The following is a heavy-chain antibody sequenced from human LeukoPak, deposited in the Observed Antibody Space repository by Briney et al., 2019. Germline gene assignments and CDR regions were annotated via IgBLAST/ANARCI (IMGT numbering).Heavy chain of an antibody. CDR1: GYTFIGYY. CDR3: VRDGAMDV. J-gene: IGHJ6*02. Sequence: ASVKVSCKASGYTFIGYYMHWVRQAPGQGLEWVGWINPNNGATNNAQKFQGRVTMTRDTSISIVYMELSRLTSDDTAVYYCVRDGAMDVWGQGTTVTVSS. V-gene: IGHV1-2*02. CDR2: INPNNGAT.